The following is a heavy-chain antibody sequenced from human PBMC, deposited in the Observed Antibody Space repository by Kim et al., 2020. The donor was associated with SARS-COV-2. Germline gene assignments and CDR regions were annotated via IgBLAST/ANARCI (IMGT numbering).Heavy chain of an antibody. Sequence: STYYAAPGKGRFTTSRDNSKNTLYLQMNSLRAEDTAVYYCARSYSSSSSDWFDPWRQGTLVTVSS. CDR2: ST. J-gene: IGHJ5*02. CDR3: ARSYSSSSSDWFDP. V-gene: IGHV3-53*01. D-gene: IGHD6-6*01.